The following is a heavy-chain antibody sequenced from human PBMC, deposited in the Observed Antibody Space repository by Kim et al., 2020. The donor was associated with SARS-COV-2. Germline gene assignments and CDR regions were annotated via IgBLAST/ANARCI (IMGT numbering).Heavy chain of an antibody. V-gene: IGHV4-31*02. D-gene: IGHD5-12*01. CDR3: ARDGVATDAFDI. Sequence: YYSPSLKSRVIISVDTSKNQISLKLSSVTAADTAVYYCARDGVATDAFDIWGQGTMVTVSS. J-gene: IGHJ3*02.